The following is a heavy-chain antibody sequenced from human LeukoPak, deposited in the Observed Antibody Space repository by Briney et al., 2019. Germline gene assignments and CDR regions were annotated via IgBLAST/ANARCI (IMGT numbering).Heavy chain of an antibody. CDR2: IYHSGST. J-gene: IGHJ3*02. CDR3: ARLTYYYDSSGYGI. Sequence: PSETLSLTCAVSGDSISSSNWWSWVRQPPGKVLEWIGEIYHSGSTNYNPSLKSRVTISVDKSKNQLSLKLSSVTAADTAVYYCARLTYYYDSSGYGIWGQGTMVTVSS. D-gene: IGHD3-22*01. V-gene: IGHV4-4*02. CDR1: GDSISSSNW.